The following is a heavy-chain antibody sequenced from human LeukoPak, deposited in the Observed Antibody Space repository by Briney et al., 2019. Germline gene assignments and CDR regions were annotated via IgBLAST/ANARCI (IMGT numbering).Heavy chain of an antibody. D-gene: IGHD3-10*01. V-gene: IGHV3-13*04. J-gene: IGHJ5*02. CDR3: ARATWFGELDP. CDR1: GFTFSSFD. Sequence: GGSLRLSCAASGFTFSSFDMHWVRQSPGKGLEWVSGIGTGGDTYYPDSVKGRFTISREDAKNSVYLQMNSLRAGDTAVYYCARATWFGELDPWGQGTLVTVSS. CDR2: IGTGGDT.